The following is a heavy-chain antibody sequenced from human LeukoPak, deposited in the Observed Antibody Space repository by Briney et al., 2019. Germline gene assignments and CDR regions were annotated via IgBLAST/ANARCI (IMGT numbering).Heavy chain of an antibody. CDR3: ARTNGDYVYDWYFDL. Sequence: GGSLRLSCAASGFTLSSYWMSWVRQAPGKGLGWVANIKQDGSEKYSVDSVKGRFTISRDNAKNSLYLQMNSLRAEDTAVYYCARTNGDYVYDWYFDLWGRGALVTVSS. CDR2: IKQDGSEK. D-gene: IGHD4-17*01. J-gene: IGHJ2*01. V-gene: IGHV3-7*01. CDR1: GFTLSSYW.